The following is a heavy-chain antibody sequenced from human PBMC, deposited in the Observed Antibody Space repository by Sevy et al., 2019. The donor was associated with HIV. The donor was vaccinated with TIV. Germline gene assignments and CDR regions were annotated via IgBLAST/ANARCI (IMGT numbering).Heavy chain of an antibody. CDR3: ARVESSFGPGSYDY. J-gene: IGHJ4*01. CDR2: INPNSGGT. V-gene: IGHV1-2*02. D-gene: IGHD1-26*01. Sequence: ASVKVSCKASGYTFTGYYMHWVRQAPGQGLEWMGWINPNSGGTNYALKFQGRVTMTRDTSISTAYMELSRLRSDDTAVYYCARVESSFGPGSYDYWGHGTLVTVSS. CDR1: GYTFTGYY.